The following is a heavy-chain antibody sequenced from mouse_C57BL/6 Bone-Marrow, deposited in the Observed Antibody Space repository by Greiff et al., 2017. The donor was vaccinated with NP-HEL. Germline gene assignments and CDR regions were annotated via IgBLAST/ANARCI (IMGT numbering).Heavy chain of an antibody. Sequence: VQLQQSGPELVKPGASVKISCKASGYTFTDYYMNWVKQSHGKSLEWIGDINPNNGGTSYNQKFKGKATLTVDKSSSTAYMVLRSLTSEDSAVYYCEITTVVADYWGQGTTLTVSS. CDR3: EITTVVADY. J-gene: IGHJ2*01. CDR2: INPNNGGT. CDR1: GYTFTDYY. D-gene: IGHD1-1*01. V-gene: IGHV1-26*01.